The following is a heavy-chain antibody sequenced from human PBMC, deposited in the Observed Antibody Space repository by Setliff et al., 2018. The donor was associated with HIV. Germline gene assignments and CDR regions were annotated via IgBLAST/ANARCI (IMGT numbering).Heavy chain of an antibody. CDR2: IYHSGIT. Sequence: SETLSLTCTVSGYSISSGYYWGWIRQPPGKGLEWIGSIYHSGITYYNSSLKSRVTISVDTSKNQFSLNLTSVTAADTAVYYCARARITMTGGRLEPYAFDRWGQGTKVTVSS. CDR3: ARARITMTGGRLEPYAFDR. J-gene: IGHJ3*01. D-gene: IGHD3-22*01. V-gene: IGHV4-38-2*02. CDR1: GYSISSGYY.